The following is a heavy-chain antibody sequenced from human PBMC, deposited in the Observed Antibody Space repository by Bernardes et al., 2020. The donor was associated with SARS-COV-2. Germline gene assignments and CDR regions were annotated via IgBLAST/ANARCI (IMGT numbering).Heavy chain of an antibody. Sequence: GGSLRLSCSASGFTFSDYAMHWVRQAPGKGLEYVSGINDNGRTTHFADSVKGRFTISRDNSRNTMSLQMNSLRVEDTALYYCVKDLRGSYSFEYWGQGTLVTVS. J-gene: IGHJ4*02. V-gene: IGHV3-64D*06. CDR3: VKDLRGSYSFEY. CDR2: INDNGRTT. D-gene: IGHD1-26*01. CDR1: GFTFSDYA.